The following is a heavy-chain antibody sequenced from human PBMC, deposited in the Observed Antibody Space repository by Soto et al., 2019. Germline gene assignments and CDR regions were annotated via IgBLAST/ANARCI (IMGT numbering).Heavy chain of an antibody. V-gene: IGHV3-30-3*01. CDR3: ARDYYRFNSVYGFSMDV. J-gene: IGHJ6*02. D-gene: IGHD5-12*01. CDR2: ISYDGSNK. Sequence: QVQLVESGGGVVQPGRSLRLSCAASGLTFSSYAMHWVRQAPGKGLEWVAVISYDGSNKYYADSVKGRFTISRDNSKNTLYLQMNSLRAEDTAVYYCARDYYRFNSVYGFSMDVWGQGTTVTVSS. CDR1: GLTFSSYA.